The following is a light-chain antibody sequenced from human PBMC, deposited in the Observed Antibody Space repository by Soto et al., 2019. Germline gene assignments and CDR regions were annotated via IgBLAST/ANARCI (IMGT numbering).Light chain of an antibody. CDR1: QSISSY. CDR3: QQYDNLPRT. CDR2: AAS. Sequence: DIQMTQSPSSLSASVGDRVTITCRASQSISSYLNWYQQKPGKAPKLLIYAASSLQSGVPSRFSGSGSGTDFTLTISRLEPEDFVVYYCQQYDNLPRTFGQGTKVEIK. J-gene: IGKJ2*01. V-gene: IGKV1-39*01.